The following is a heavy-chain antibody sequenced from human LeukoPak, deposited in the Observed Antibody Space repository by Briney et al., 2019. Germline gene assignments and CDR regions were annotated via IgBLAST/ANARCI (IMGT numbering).Heavy chain of an antibody. V-gene: IGHV3-15*01. Sequence: GGSLRLSCAASGFTFSNAWMSWVRQAPGKGLEWVGRIKSKTDGGTTDYAAPVKGRFTISRDDSKNTLYLQMNSLKTEDTAVYYCTTGPRSSTNYDYVWGSYRYLIRVDYWGQGTLVTVSS. J-gene: IGHJ4*02. CDR3: TTGPRSSTNYDYVWGSYRYLIRVDY. CDR2: IKSKTDGGTT. CDR1: GFTFSNAW. D-gene: IGHD3-16*02.